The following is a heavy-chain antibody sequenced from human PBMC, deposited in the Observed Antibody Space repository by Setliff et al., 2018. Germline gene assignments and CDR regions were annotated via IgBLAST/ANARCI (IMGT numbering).Heavy chain of an antibody. V-gene: IGHV4-38-2*01. J-gene: IGHJ4*02. D-gene: IGHD6-13*01. CDR2: FRPSGRT. CDR1: GSAITSGHY. Sequence: SLTCAVSGSAITSGHYWGWIRQPPGKGGLEWIGSFRPSGRTYYNPSLKSRVTISLDTSRKQFSLKLTSVTAADTAVYYCARTYSSSWYYFDYWGQGTLVTVSS. CDR3: ARTYSSSWYYFDY.